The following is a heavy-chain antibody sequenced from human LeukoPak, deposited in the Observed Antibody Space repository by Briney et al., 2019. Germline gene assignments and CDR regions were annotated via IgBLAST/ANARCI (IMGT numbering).Heavy chain of an antibody. CDR3: ARGPPAKPGTGYYYGMDV. V-gene: IGHV4-34*01. J-gene: IGHJ6*02. D-gene: IGHD2-2*01. Sequence: SETLSLTCAVYGGSFSGYYWSWIRQPPGKGLEWIGENNHSGSTNYNPSLKSRVTISVDMSKNQFSLKLTPVTAADTAVYYCARGPPAKPGTGYYYGMDVWGQGTTVTVSS. CDR2: NNHSGST. CDR1: GGSFSGYY.